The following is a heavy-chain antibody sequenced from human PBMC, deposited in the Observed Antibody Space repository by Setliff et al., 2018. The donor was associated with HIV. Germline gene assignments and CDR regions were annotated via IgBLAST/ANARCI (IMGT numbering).Heavy chain of an antibody. V-gene: IGHV4-59*08. D-gene: IGHD2-2*01. J-gene: IGHJ6*03. CDR3: ARLGYCSRTTCYGYYYMDV. CDR1: GGSISNHY. Sequence: SETLSLTCTVSGGSISNHYWSWIRQPPGKGLEWIGYIYNRRSTNYHPSLKSRVTISVDTSKNQFSLKLSSVTAADTAVYYCARLGYCSRTTCYGYYYMDVWGKGTLVTVSS. CDR2: IYNRRST.